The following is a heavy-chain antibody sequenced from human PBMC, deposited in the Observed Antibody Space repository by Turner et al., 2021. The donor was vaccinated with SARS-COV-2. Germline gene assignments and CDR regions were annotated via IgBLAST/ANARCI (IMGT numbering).Heavy chain of an antibody. J-gene: IGHJ6*02. Sequence: YGVSWVRQAPGEGLEWMGWISGYDGSTEHVQKFQDRVTMTTDTSTGTAYMELRSLRSDDTAVYFCARGGFEFYYYYAMDVWGQGTTVIVSS. CDR1: YG. CDR2: ISGYDGST. CDR3: ARGGFEFYYYYAMDV. D-gene: IGHD3-9*01. V-gene: IGHV1-18*04.